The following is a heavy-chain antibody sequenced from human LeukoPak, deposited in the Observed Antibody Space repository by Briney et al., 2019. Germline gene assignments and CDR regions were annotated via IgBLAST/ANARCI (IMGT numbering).Heavy chain of an antibody. V-gene: IGHV4-59*01. Sequence: SETLSLTCTVAGGSISSYYWSWIRQPPGKGLEWIGYIYFSGSTNYNPSFRSQVTISVDTSKNQFALKWSCVTAADTAVYYCARVDYGSGSYYNGYYFDYWGQGTLVTVSS. CDR3: ARVDYGSGSYYNGYYFDY. CDR2: IYFSGST. CDR1: GGSISSYY. J-gene: IGHJ4*02. D-gene: IGHD3-10*01.